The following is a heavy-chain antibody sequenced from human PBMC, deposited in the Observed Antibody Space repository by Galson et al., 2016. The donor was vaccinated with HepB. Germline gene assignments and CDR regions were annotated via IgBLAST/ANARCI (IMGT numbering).Heavy chain of an antibody. D-gene: IGHD3-3*01. Sequence: SLRLSCAASGFIFNNAWMSWVRQAPGKGLEWVGRFKGKIDGGTIDYAAPVKGSFTISRDGSQNTLYLQMNSLKTEDTAVYYCTTGPTGRGATILGQMFDPWGQGTLVTFSS. CDR2: FKGKIDGGTI. J-gene: IGHJ5*02. V-gene: IGHV3-15*01. CDR3: TTGPTGRGATILGQMFDP. CDR1: GFIFNNAW.